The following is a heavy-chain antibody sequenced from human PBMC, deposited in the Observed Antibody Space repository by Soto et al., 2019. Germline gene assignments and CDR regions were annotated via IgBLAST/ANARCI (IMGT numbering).Heavy chain of an antibody. CDR3: ATDSDYSSSWAY. Sequence: ASVKVSCKASGCSFTDYFMHWVRQAPGQGLEWMGWINPKSGVTNYAQRFQGRVTMTIDTSITTAYTDLSSLKSDDTAVYYCATDSDYSSSWAYWGQGTPVTVSS. D-gene: IGHD4-4*01. CDR1: GCSFTDYF. J-gene: IGHJ4*02. CDR2: INPKSGVT. V-gene: IGHV1-2*02.